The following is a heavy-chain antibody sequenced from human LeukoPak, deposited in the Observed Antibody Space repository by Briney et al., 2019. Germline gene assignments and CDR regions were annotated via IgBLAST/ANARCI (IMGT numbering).Heavy chain of an antibody. CDR3: ARHGTPAAAGSVFDI. CDR2: IYPSDSHN. Sequence: GESLKISCKGSGYRFSDYWIGWVRQMPGKGLEWMGVIYPSDSHNKYSPSFQGQVTFSADKSINTAHLQWSSLKASDTAMYYCARHGTPAAAGSVFDIWGQGTMVTVSS. D-gene: IGHD6-13*01. CDR1: GYRFSDYW. J-gene: IGHJ3*02. V-gene: IGHV5-51*01.